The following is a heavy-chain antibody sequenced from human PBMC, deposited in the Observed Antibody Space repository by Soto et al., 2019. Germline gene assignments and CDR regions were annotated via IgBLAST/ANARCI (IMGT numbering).Heavy chain of an antibody. CDR2: IKQDGSEK. Sequence: EVQLVESGGGLVQPGGSLRLSCAASGFTFSSYWMSWVRQAPGKGLEWVANIKQDGSEKYYVDSVKGRFTISRDNAKNSLYLQMNSLRAEDTAVYYCAREEYYYGSGSYYHPYYYYSMDVWGQGTTVTVSS. J-gene: IGHJ6*02. D-gene: IGHD3-10*01. CDR1: GFTFSSYW. CDR3: AREEYYYGSGSYYHPYYYYSMDV. V-gene: IGHV3-7*01.